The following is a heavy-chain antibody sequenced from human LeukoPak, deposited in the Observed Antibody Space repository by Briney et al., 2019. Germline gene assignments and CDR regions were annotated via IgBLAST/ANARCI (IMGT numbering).Heavy chain of an antibody. D-gene: IGHD3-10*01. CDR3: ASFGSGSNLDAFDI. V-gene: IGHV3-21*01. CDR1: GFTFDDYA. Sequence: PGRSLRLSCAASGFTFDDYAMHWVRQAPGKGLEWVSSISSSSSYIKSADSAKGRFTISRDNAKNSLYLQMNSLRAEDTAVYYCASFGSGSNLDAFDIWGQGTMVTVSS. J-gene: IGHJ3*02. CDR2: ISSSSSYI.